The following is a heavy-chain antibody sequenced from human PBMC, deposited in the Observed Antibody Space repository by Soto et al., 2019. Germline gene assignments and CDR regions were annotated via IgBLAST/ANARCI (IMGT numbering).Heavy chain of an antibody. CDR2: IWYDGSNK. CDR1: GFTFSSYG. V-gene: IGHV3-33*01. J-gene: IGHJ6*02. Sequence: PGGSLRLSCAASGFTFSSYGMHWVRQAPGKGLEWVAVIWYDGSNKYYADSVKGRFTISRDNSKNTLYLQMNSLRAEDTAVYYCARDGTIFGVVIPYGMDVWGQGTTVTVSS. CDR3: ARDGTIFGVVIPYGMDV. D-gene: IGHD3-3*01.